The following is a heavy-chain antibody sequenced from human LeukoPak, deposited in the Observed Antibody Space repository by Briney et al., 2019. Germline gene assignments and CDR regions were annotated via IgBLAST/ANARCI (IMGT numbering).Heavy chain of an antibody. D-gene: IGHD3-22*01. CDR3: ARGPITTRSHFDY. V-gene: IGHV1-69*13. J-gene: IGHJ4*02. Sequence: SVKVSCKASGGTFSSYAISWVRQAPGQGLEWMGGIIPIFATANYALKFQGRVTITADESTSTAYMELSSLRSEDTAVYYCARGPITTRSHFDYWGQGTLVTVSS. CDR2: IIPIFATA. CDR1: GGTFSSYA.